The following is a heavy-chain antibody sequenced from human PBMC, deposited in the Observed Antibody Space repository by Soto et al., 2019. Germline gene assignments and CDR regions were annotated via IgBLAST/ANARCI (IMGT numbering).Heavy chain of an antibody. CDR3: ARLGSSAYNWFDP. V-gene: IGHV5-51*01. J-gene: IGHJ5*02. Sequence: GASLKISCKGSGYSFTSYWIGWVRQMPGKGLEWMGISYPGDSDTRYSPSFQGQVTISADKSISTAYLQWSSLKASDTAMYYCARLGSSAYNWFDPWGQGTLVTVSS. CDR1: GYSFTSYW. CDR2: SYPGDSDT. D-gene: IGHD6-19*01.